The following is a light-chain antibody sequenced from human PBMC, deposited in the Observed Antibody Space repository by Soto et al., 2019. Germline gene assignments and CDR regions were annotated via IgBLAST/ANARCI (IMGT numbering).Light chain of an antibody. Sequence: VWTQNKGTLSLSPGERATLSCRASRSVTSSYVAWYQQKPGQAPRLLIHGASRRATGIPDRFSGSGSGTDFTLYIRRLEPEDFAVYYCQQYGSSPTFGQGTKVDIK. CDR3: QQYGSSPT. V-gene: IGKV3-20*01. CDR2: GAS. CDR1: RSVTSSY. J-gene: IGKJ1*01.